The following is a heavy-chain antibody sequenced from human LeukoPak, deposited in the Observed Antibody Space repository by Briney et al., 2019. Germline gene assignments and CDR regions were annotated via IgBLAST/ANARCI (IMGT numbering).Heavy chain of an antibody. CDR2: ISYDGSNK. CDR3: ASGGIMEMDY. J-gene: IGHJ4*02. D-gene: IGHD1-26*01. CDR1: GFTFSSYG. Sequence: GGSLRLSCAASGFTFSSYGMHWVRQAPGKGLEWVAVISYDGSNKYYADSVKGRFTISRDNSKNTLYLQMNSLRAEDTAVYYCASGGIMEMDYWGQGTLVTVSS. V-gene: IGHV3-30*03.